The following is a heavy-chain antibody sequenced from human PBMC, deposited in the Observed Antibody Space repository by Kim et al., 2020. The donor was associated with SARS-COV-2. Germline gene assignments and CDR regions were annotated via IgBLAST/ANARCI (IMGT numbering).Heavy chain of an antibody. V-gene: IGHV1-46*01. J-gene: IGHJ4*02. Sequence: ASVKVSCKTSGYTFTGWYIHWWRQAPGQGLEWMGLINPRGGSLSYAQKFRGRVGITMDTSTSTVYMHLSSLRSEDTAMYYCAKQIGVIPPAAPGGFWMGYFDYWGPGTLVTVSS. CDR2: INPRGGSL. D-gene: IGHD3-3*01. CDR1: GYTFTGWY. CDR3: AKQIGVIPPAAPGGFWMGYFDY.